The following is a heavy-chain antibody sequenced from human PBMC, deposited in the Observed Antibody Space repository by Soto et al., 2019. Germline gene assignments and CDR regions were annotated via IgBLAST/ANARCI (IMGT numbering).Heavy chain of an antibody. Sequence: SETLSLTCTVSGGSISSYYWSWIRQPPGKGLEWIGYIYYSGSTNYNPSLKSRVTISVDTSKNQFSLKLSSVTAADTAVYYCARELDYGGNSDAFDIWGQGTMVTVSS. D-gene: IGHD4-17*01. V-gene: IGHV4-59*01. CDR2: IYYSGST. CDR3: ARELDYGGNSDAFDI. CDR1: GGSISSYY. J-gene: IGHJ3*02.